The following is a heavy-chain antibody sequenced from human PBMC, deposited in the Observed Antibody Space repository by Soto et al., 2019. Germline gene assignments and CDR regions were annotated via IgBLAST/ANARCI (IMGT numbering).Heavy chain of an antibody. Sequence: QVHLVQSGAEVKNPGASVKVSCKGSGYDFTTYGITWVRQAPGQGLEWMAWISAHNGNTNYAPNLHGRGTVTRDTSTSTAYIDLRSLRSDDTAVYYCARGRYGDYWGQGALVTVSS. J-gene: IGHJ4*02. CDR1: GYDFTTYG. CDR2: ISAHNGNT. V-gene: IGHV1-18*01. D-gene: IGHD1-1*01. CDR3: ARGRYGDY.